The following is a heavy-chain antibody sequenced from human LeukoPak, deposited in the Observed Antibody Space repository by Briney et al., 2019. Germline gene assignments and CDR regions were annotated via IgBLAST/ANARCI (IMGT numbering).Heavy chain of an antibody. V-gene: IGHV1-8*03. D-gene: IGHD3-3*01. CDR3: ARGAGRYYDFWSGNNWFDP. CDR2: MNPNSGNT. CDR1: GYTFTSYD. Sequence: ASVKVSCKASGYTFTSYDINWVRQATGQGLEWMGWMNPNSGNTGYAQKFQGRVTITRNTSISTAYMELSSPRSEDTAVYYCARGAGRYYDFWSGNNWFDPWGQGTLVTVSS. J-gene: IGHJ5*02.